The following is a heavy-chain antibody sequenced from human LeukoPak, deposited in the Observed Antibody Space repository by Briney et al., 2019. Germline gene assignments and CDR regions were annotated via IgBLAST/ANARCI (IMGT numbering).Heavy chain of an antibody. CDR1: GFTLSSYN. J-gene: IGHJ4*02. V-gene: IGHV3-48*02. D-gene: IGHD6-13*01. CDR3: ARGYSRHFDY. Sequence: GGSLRLSCAASGFTLSSYNMNWVRQAPGKGLEWVLYISSMSSAMYYADSVKGRFTISRDNAKNSLYLQMNSLRDEDTAVYYCARGYSRHFDYWGQGTLVTVSS. CDR2: ISSMSSAM.